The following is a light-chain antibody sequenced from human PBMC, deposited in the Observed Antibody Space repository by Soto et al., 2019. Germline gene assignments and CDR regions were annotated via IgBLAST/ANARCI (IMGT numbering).Light chain of an antibody. V-gene: IGLV2-14*01. Sequence: QSVLTQPASVSGSPGQSITISCTGTGSDVGGYDYVSWYQHHPGKAPKVMIYEVTNRPSGVSNRFSGSKSGNTASLTISGLLAEDEADYYCSSYTSSSTFFGTGTKLTVL. J-gene: IGLJ1*01. CDR3: SSYTSSSTF. CDR1: GSDVGGYDY. CDR2: EVT.